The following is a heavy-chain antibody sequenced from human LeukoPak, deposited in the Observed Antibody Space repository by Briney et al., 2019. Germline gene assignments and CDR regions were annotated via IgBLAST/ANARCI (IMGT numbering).Heavy chain of an antibody. D-gene: IGHD3-3*01. CDR2: IYTSGST. CDR1: GGSISRYY. J-gene: IGHJ4*02. CDR3: ASSDFWSGYWYFDY. V-gene: IGHV4-4*07. Sequence: SETLSLTCTVSGGSISRYYWSWIRQPAGKGLEWIGRIYTSGSTNYNPSLKSRVTMSVDTSKNQFSLKLSSVTAADTAVYYCASSDFWSGYWYFDYWGQGTLVTVSS.